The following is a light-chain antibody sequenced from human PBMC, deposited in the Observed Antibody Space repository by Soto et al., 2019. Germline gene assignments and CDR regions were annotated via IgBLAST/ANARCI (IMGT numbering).Light chain of an antibody. CDR3: QQYNSYST. V-gene: IGKV1-5*01. CDR2: DAT. CDR1: QSISRW. J-gene: IGKJ1*01. Sequence: DIERTECPSTLSPSLGERVTITCRASQSISRWLAWYQQKPGKAPKLLIHDATRLESGVPSRFSGSGSGTEFTLTISSLQPDDFATYYCQQYNSYSTFGQGTKV.